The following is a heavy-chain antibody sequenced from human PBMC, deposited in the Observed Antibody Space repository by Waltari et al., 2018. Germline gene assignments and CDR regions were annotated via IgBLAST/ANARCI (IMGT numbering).Heavy chain of an antibody. CDR2: INHRGST. Sequence: QVQLQQWGAGLLKPSETLSLTCAVYGGSFSGYYWSWIRQPPGKGLEWMGEINHRGSTKYNPSLKSRVTISVETSKNQFSLKLSSVTAADTAVYYCARQQWQQRYFDYWGQETLVTVSS. V-gene: IGHV4-34*01. CDR3: ARQQWQQRYFDY. D-gene: IGHD2-8*01. CDR1: GGSFSGYY. J-gene: IGHJ4*02.